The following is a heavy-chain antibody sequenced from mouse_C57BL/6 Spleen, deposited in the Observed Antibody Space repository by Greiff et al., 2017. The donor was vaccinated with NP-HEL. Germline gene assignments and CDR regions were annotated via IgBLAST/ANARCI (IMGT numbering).Heavy chain of an antibody. D-gene: IGHD1-1*01. V-gene: IGHV3-3*01. J-gene: IGHJ3*01. CDR3: ARGPNPVYYYGSAWFAY. CDR1: GFSINSDCY. Sequence: EVKLQESGPSLVRPSQTLSLTCTVTGFSINSDCYWIWIRQFPGNKLEYIGYTFYSGITYYNPSLESRTYITRDTSKNQFSLKLSSVTTEDTATYYCARGPNPVYYYGSAWFAYWGQGTLVTVSA. CDR2: TFYSGIT.